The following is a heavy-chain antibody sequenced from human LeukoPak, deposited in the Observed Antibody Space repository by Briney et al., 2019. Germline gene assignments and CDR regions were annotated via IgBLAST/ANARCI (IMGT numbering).Heavy chain of an antibody. CDR3: AKKKTPYYYGSGSYYPLDYYYMDV. J-gene: IGHJ6*03. V-gene: IGHV4-61*02. CDR1: GGSISSGSYY. CDR2: IYTSGST. Sequence: SQTLSLTCTVSGGSISSGSYYWSWIRQPAGKGLEWIGRIYTSGSTNYNPSLKSRVTISVDTSKNQFSLKLSSVTAADTAVYYCAKKKTPYYYGSGSYYPLDYYYMDVWGKGTTVTISS. D-gene: IGHD3-10*01.